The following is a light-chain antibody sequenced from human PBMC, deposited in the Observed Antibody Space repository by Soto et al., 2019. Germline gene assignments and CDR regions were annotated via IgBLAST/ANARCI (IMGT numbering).Light chain of an antibody. CDR1: QSISSS. Sequence: DIQMTQSPSTLSSSLVYRFTITCLASQSISSSLAGHQQKPGQAPKLLISKASSLESGVPSRFSGSGSGTEFTLTISSLQPDDFATYYCQQYNSYRAFGQGTKVDI. CDR2: KAS. J-gene: IGKJ1*01. V-gene: IGKV1-5*03. CDR3: QQYNSYRA.